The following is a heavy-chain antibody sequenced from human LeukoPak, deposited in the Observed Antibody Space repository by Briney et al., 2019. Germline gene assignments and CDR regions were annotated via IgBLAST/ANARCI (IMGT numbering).Heavy chain of an antibody. CDR2: IRSKAYGGTS. CDR3: TRDAGGRAVAGTTDY. V-gene: IGHV3-49*03. CDR1: GFTFGDYA. Sequence: GGSLRLSCTASGFTFGDYAMSWFRQAPGKGLEWVGFIRSKAYGGTSEYAASVKGRFTISRDDSKSIAYLQMNSLKTEDTAVYYCTRDAGGRAVAGTTDYWGQGTLVTVSS. J-gene: IGHJ4*02. D-gene: IGHD6-19*01.